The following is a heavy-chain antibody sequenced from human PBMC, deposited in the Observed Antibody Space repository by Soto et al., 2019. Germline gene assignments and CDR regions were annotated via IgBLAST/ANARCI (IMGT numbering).Heavy chain of an antibody. CDR2: YFQGGDA. Sequence: QLQLQESDSGLVRPAQTLSLTCAVSGASVSSGSYSWSWIRQPPGKGLEWIGFYFQGGDAYYNPYLESRVTISVDRSKNQFSLKLRSVTAADTAVYYCARLDYQSSGSYAFDIWGQGTTVTVSS. D-gene: IGHD3-22*01. J-gene: IGHJ3*02. V-gene: IGHV4-30-2*01. CDR3: ARLDYQSSGSYAFDI. CDR1: GASVSSGSYS.